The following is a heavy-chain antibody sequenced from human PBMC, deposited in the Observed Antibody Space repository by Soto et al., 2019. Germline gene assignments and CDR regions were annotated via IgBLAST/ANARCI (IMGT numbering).Heavy chain of an antibody. V-gene: IGHV1-18*04. Sequence: ASVKVSCKASGYTLTSYGISWVRQAPGQGLEWMGWISAYNGNTNYAQKLQGRVTMTTDTSTSTAYTELRSLRSDDTAVYYWARDPNSGYDRGYHFDYWGQGTLVTVS. J-gene: IGHJ4*02. D-gene: IGHD5-12*01. CDR2: ISAYNGNT. CDR1: GYTLTSYG. CDR3: ARDPNSGYDRGYHFDY.